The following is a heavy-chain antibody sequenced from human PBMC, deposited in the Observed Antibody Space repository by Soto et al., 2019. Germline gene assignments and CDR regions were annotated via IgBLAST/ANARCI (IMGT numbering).Heavy chain of an antibody. CDR2: ISSLNGNT. D-gene: IGHD4-17*01. V-gene: IGHV1-18*04. CDR3: ARGTVTSGRWFGP. J-gene: IGHJ5*02. Sequence: QVHLVQSETEVKEPGASVKVSCKTSASTFTGYTINWVRRALGQGLEWLGWISSLNGNTDYARKFQGRLTMTTNTSATTAYMELKNLRSDDTAVYFCARGTVTSGRWFGPWGQGTLVTVSS. CDR1: ASTFTGYT.